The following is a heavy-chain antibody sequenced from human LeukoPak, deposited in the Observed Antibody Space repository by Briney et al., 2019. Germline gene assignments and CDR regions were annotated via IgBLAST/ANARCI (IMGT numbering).Heavy chain of an antibody. V-gene: IGHV3-20*04. CDR1: GFTFDDYG. CDR2: INWSGGSI. Sequence: GGSLRLSCAASGFTFDDYGMSWVRQAPGRGLEWVSGINWSGGSISYADSVKGRFTISRDNAKNTLYLQMNSLRAEDTAVYYCARLLYYYYMDVWGKGTTVTVSS. CDR3: ARLLYYYYMDV. J-gene: IGHJ6*03. D-gene: IGHD1-26*01.